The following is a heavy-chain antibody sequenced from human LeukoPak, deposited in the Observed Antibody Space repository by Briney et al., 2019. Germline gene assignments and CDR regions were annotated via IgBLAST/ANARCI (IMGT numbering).Heavy chain of an antibody. CDR2: IYYSGSI. CDR3: ATWGSCGSLRYNCFNY. Sequence: SETLSLTCTVSGGSISRYYWSWIRQPPGKGLEWSGYIYYSGSINCNPSLKSRVTISVDTSKNHFSLKLSSVTAADTAVYYCATWGSCGSLRYNCFNYWGQGTLVTVSS. V-gene: IGHV4-59*08. J-gene: IGHJ4*02. CDR1: GGSISRYY. D-gene: IGHD5-24*01.